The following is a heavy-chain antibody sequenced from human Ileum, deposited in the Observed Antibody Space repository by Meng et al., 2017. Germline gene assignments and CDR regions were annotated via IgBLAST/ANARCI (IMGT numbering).Heavy chain of an antibody. J-gene: IGHJ4*02. D-gene: IGHD4-23*01. V-gene: IGHV4-4*02. Sequence: QVQIPGSGPGLVKPSGTLSLTCAVSGVSISTTNWRNWVRQPPGEGREWIGEIYHSGLVNYNLSLKSRVTLSIDKSKNQFSLKLISVTAADTGVYYCAANSGKKMHSWGQGTLVTVSS. CDR2: IYHSGLV. CDR1: GVSISTTNW. CDR3: AANSGKKMHS.